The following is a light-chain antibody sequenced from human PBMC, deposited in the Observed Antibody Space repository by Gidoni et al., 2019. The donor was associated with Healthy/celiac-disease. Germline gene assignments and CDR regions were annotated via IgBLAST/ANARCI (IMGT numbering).Light chain of an antibody. J-gene: IGKJ4*01. CDR2: DAS. Sequence: EIVLTQSPATLSLSPGERATLSCRASLSVSSYLAWYQQKPGQAPRLLIYDASNRATGIPARFSGSVSGTDFTLTISSLEPEDFAVYYCQQRSAWPTFGGGTKVEIK. CDR1: LSVSSY. V-gene: IGKV3-11*01. CDR3: QQRSAWPT.